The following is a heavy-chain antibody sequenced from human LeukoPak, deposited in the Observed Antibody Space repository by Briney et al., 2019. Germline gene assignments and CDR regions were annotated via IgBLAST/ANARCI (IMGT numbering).Heavy chain of an antibody. CDR3: ARDTAMVTYWFDP. J-gene: IGHJ5*02. V-gene: IGHV1-2*02. CDR1: GYTFTGYY. Sequence: GASVKVSCKASGYTFTGYYMHWVRQAPGQGLEWMGWINPNSGVTNYAQKFQGRVTMTRDTSISTAYMELSRLRSDDTAVYYCARDTAMVTYWFDPWGQGTLVTVSS. CDR2: INPNSGVT. D-gene: IGHD5-18*01.